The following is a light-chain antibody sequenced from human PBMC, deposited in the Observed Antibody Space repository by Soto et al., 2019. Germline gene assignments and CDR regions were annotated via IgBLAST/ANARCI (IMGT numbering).Light chain of an antibody. CDR2: GAS. CDR3: HQYGSSPYT. J-gene: IGKJ2*01. Sequence: EIVMTQSPATLSVSPGERATLSCRASQSVSSNLAWYQQKPGQAPRLLIHGASTRATGIPARFTGSGSGTEFTLTISSLQSEDFAVYYCHQYGSSPYTFGQGTKLEIK. V-gene: IGKV3-15*01. CDR1: QSVSSN.